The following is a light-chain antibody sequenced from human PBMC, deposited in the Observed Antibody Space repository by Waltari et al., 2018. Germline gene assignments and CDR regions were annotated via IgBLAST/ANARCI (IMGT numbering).Light chain of an antibody. J-gene: IGLJ3*02. CDR3: NSFTSGNTWV. CDR1: SSDVGSYNR. CDR2: EVT. Sequence: QSALTQPPSVSGSPGQSVTISCTGASSDVGSYNRVSWYQQPPGTVPKLLIYEVTNRPSGVPVRFSGSKSGNTASLTISGLQAEDEGDYYCNSFTSGNTWVFGGGTKLTVL. V-gene: IGLV2-18*02.